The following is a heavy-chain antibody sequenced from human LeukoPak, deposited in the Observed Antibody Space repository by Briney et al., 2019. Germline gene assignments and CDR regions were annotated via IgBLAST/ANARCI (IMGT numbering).Heavy chain of an antibody. J-gene: IGHJ4*02. CDR2: IYTSGST. CDR3: ARNYYDSSGYKYAFDY. D-gene: IGHD3-22*01. CDR1: GGSISSYY. V-gene: IGHV4-4*07. Sequence: PSETLSLTCTVSGGSISSYYWSWIRQPAGKGLEWIGRIYTSGSTNYNPSLKSRVTMSVDMSENQFSLKLSSVTAADTAVYYCARNYYDSSGYKYAFDYWGQGTLVTVSS.